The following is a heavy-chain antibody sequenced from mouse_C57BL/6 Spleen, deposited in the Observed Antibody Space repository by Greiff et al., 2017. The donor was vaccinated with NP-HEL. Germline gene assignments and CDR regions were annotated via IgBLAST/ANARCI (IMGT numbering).Heavy chain of an antibody. Sequence: VQLQQPGAELVKPGASVKMSCKASGYTFTSYWITWVKQRPGQGLEWIGDIYPGSGSTNYNEKFKSKATLTVDTSSSTAYLQLSSLTSEDSAVYYGARSSYYYGSSHYYAMDYWGQGTSVTVSS. CDR3: ARSSYYYGSSHYYAMDY. D-gene: IGHD1-1*01. V-gene: IGHV1-55*01. J-gene: IGHJ4*01. CDR1: GYTFTSYW. CDR2: IYPGSGST.